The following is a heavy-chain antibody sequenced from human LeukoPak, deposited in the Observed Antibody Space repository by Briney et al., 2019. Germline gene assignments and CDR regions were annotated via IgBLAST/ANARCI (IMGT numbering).Heavy chain of an antibody. CDR3: ARHAYHNDNSDYYFAY. CDR1: GYTFTSYD. CDR2: MNPNSGNT. V-gene: IGHV1-8*01. D-gene: IGHD3-22*01. J-gene: IGHJ4*02. Sequence: ASVKVSCKASGYTFTSYDINWVRQATGPGLEWMGWMNPNSGNTGYAQKFQGRVTMTRNTSISTAYMELSSLRSEDTAVYYCARHAYHNDNSDYYFAYWGQGTLVTASS.